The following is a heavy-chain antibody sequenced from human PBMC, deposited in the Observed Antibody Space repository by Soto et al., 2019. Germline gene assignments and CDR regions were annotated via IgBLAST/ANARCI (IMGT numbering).Heavy chain of an antibody. V-gene: IGHV3-21*01. CDR3: ARGLYSSGWYEADYFDY. Sequence: EVQLVESGGGLVKPGGSLRLSCAASGFTFSSYSMNWVRQAPGKGLEWVSSISSSSSYIYYADSVKGRFTNSRDNAKNSLYLQMNSLRAEDTAVYYCARGLYSSGWYEADYFDYWGQGTLVTVSS. J-gene: IGHJ4*02. D-gene: IGHD6-19*01. CDR1: GFTFSSYS. CDR2: ISSSSSYI.